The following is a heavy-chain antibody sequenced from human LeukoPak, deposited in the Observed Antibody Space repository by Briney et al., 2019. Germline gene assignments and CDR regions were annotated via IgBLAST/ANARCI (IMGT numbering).Heavy chain of an antibody. CDR3: ARRRYYDSSGYLD. V-gene: IGHV4-39*01. J-gene: IGHJ1*01. CDR2: IYYSGRT. CDR1: GDSIRSSSYY. Sequence: PSETLSLTCTVSGDSIRSSSYYWDWIRQPPGKGLEWIGTIYYSGRTYYNPSLKSRATISIDTSKNQFSLKLTSVTAADTAVYYCARRRYYDSSGYLDWGQGTLLTVSS. D-gene: IGHD3-22*01.